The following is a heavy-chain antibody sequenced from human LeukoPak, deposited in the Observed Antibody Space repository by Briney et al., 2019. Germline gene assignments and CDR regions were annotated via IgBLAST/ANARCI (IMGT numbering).Heavy chain of an antibody. J-gene: IGHJ4*02. Sequence: GGSLRFSCAASGFTFSSYGMHWVRQAPGKGLEWVSSISSSSSYIYYADSVKGRFTISRDNAKNSLYLQMNSLRAEDTAVYYCAREAAAIDWGQGTLVTVSS. CDR2: ISSSSSYI. CDR3: AREAAAID. V-gene: IGHV3-21*01. CDR1: GFTFSSYG. D-gene: IGHD6-13*01.